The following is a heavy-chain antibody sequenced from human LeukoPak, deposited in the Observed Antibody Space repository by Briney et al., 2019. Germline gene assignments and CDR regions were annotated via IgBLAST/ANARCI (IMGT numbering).Heavy chain of an antibody. J-gene: IGHJ6*03. D-gene: IGHD6-13*01. CDR2: IRYDGSNK. CDR3: AKSHSSSSPYYYYYMDV. Sequence: GGSLRLSCAASGFTFSSYGMHWVRQAPGKGLEWVAFIRYDGSNKYYADSVKGRFIISRDNSKNTLYLQMNSLRAEDTAVYYCAKSHSSSSPYYYYYMDVWGKGTTVTVSS. V-gene: IGHV3-30*02. CDR1: GFTFSSYG.